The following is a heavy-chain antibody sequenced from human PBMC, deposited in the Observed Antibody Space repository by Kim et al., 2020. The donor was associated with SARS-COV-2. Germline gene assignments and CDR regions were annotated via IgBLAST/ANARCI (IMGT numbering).Heavy chain of an antibody. CDR3: ARDPRGRRAGDRNY. CDR2: ISSSSYI. Sequence: GGSLRLSCAASGFTFSSYSMNWVRQAPGKGLEWVSSISSSSYIYYADSVKGRFTISRDNAKNSLYLQMNSLRAEDTAVYYCARDPRGRRAGDRNYWGQGTLVTVSS. CDR1: GFTFSSYS. J-gene: IGHJ4*02. D-gene: IGHD7-27*01. V-gene: IGHV3-21*01.